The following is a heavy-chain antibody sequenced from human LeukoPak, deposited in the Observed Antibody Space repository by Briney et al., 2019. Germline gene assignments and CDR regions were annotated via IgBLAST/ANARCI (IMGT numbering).Heavy chain of an antibody. CDR2: INPNSGGT. J-gene: IGHJ4*02. CDR1: GYTFTGYY. CDR3: ARVDYYGSGSYYFDY. Sequence: ASVKVSCKASGYTFTGYYMHWVRQAPGQGLEWMGRINPNSGGTNSAQKFQGRVTTTSDTSINTAYMELSRLRSDDTAVYYCARVDYYGSGSYYFDYWGQGTLVTVSS. V-gene: IGHV1-2*06. D-gene: IGHD3-10*01.